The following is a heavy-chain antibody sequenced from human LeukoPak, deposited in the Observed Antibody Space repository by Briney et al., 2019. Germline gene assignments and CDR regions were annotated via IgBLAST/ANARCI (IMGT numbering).Heavy chain of an antibody. CDR2: ISGSGAST. CDR1: GFTFSSYG. J-gene: IGHJ6*04. D-gene: IGHD3-10*02. CDR3: AELGITMIGGV. Sequence: PGGSLRLSCAASGFTFSSYGMSWVRQAPGKGLEWVSAISGSGASTHYADSVKGRFTISRDNAKNSLYLQMNSLRAEDTAVYYCAELGITMIGGVWGKGTTVTISS. V-gene: IGHV3-23*01.